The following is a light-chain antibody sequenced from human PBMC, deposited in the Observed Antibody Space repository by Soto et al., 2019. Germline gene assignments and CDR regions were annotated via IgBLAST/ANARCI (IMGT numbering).Light chain of an antibody. CDR2: RSN. CDR3: AAWDDSLSGWV. V-gene: IGLV1-47*01. J-gene: IGLJ3*02. CDR1: SSTIGSNY. Sequence: QSVLTRPPAASGTPGQRVTISCSGSSSTIGSNYVYWHQQFPGTAPRLLIYRSNQRPSGVPDRFSGSKSGTSASLAISGLRSEDEADYYCAAWDDSLSGWVFSGGTKVTVL.